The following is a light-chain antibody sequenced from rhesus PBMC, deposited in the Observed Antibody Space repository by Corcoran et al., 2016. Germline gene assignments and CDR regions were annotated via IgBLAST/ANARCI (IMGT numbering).Light chain of an antibody. CDR1: RSLLHTDGYIS. CDR2: GGS. J-gene: IGKJ4*01. CDR3: MQHKALPLT. Sequence: DIVMTQTPLSLPVTPGEPASISCRSSRSLLHTDGYISLDWYLQKPGQSPHLLIYGGSNRASGVPARCSGSGSGTDFTRKISKGEAEEVGVYYCMQHKALPLTFGGGTKVEIK. V-gene: IGKV2-61*01.